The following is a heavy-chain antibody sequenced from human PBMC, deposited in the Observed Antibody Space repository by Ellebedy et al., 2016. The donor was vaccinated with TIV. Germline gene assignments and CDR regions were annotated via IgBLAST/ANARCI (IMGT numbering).Heavy chain of an antibody. D-gene: IGHD4-17*01. CDR2: ISGYNGNT. J-gene: IGHJ4*02. V-gene: IGHV1-18*01. CDR1: GYSFTSYD. Sequence: AASVKVSCKASGYSFTSYDIHWVRQAPGQGLEWMGWISGYNGNTYSAQKLQGRVTMTTDTSTSTAYMELRSLRSDDTAVYYCARFVDGDYEDYWGQGALVTVSS. CDR3: ARFVDGDYEDY.